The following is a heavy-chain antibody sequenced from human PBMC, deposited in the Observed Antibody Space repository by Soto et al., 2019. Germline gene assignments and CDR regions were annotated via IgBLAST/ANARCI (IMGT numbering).Heavy chain of an antibody. Sequence: SETLSLTCTVSGDSINTYYWSWIRQPPGKGLEWIGHIYRIGTTRYNPSVKSRVTISVDTSNNQFSLKLSSVTAADTAVYYCARVQMATIYFDYWGQGTLVTVSS. CDR1: GDSINTYY. D-gene: IGHD5-12*01. CDR3: ARVQMATIYFDY. CDR2: IYRIGTT. J-gene: IGHJ4*02. V-gene: IGHV4-59*01.